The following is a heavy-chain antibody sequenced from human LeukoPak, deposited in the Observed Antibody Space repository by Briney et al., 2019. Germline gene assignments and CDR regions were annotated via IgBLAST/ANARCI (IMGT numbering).Heavy chain of an antibody. V-gene: IGHV3-7*01. CDR1: GFTFSSSW. D-gene: IGHD3-9*01. CDR2: IKQDGSEK. J-gene: IGHJ5*02. CDR3: ARDFESRYFDWYTMGYWFDP. Sequence: PGGSLRLSSAASGFTFSSSWMSWVRQALGKGLEWVANIKQDGSEKYYVDSVKGRFTISRDNAKNSLYLQMNSLRAEDTAVYYCARDFESRYFDWYTMGYWFDPWGQGTLVTVSS.